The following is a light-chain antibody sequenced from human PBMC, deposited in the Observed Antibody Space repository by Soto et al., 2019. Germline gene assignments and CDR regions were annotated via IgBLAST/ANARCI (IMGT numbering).Light chain of an antibody. CDR2: GNS. CDR1: TPNIGAGYV. V-gene: IGLV1-40*01. CDR3: QSYDSSLSGSV. Sequence: HSVLTQPPSVSGAPGQRVTIPAPGSTPNIGAGYVVLWYQQLPGTAPKLLIYGNSNRPSGVPDRFSGSKSGTSASLAITGLQAEDEADYYCQSYDSSLSGSVFGGGTKLTVL. J-gene: IGLJ2*01.